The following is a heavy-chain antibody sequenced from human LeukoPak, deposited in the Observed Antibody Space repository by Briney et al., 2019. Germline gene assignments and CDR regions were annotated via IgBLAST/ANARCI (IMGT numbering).Heavy chain of an antibody. Sequence: ASVKVSCKASGYTFTSYAMHWVRQAPGQRLEWMGWINAGNGNTKYSQEFQGRVTITADESTSTAYMELSSLRSEDTAVYYCATRDCSSTSCYGSVWYFDLWGRGTLVTVSS. CDR3: ATRDCSSTSCYGSVWYFDL. J-gene: IGHJ2*01. CDR1: GYTFTSYA. CDR2: INAGNGNT. D-gene: IGHD2-2*01. V-gene: IGHV1-3*03.